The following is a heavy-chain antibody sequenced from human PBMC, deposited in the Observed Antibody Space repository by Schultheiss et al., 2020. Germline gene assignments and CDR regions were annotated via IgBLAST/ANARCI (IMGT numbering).Heavy chain of an antibody. CDR1: GFTFSNAW. V-gene: IGHV3-15*07. CDR3: ARDLDDYGWSVYYYYGMDV. CDR2: IKSKTDGGTT. D-gene: IGHD4-17*01. J-gene: IGHJ6*02. Sequence: GGSLRLSCAASGFTFSNAWMNWVRQAPGKGLEWVGRIKSKTDGGTTDYAAPVKGRFTISGDNSKNTLYLQMNSLRAEDTAMYYCARDLDDYGWSVYYYYGMDVWGQGTTVTVSS.